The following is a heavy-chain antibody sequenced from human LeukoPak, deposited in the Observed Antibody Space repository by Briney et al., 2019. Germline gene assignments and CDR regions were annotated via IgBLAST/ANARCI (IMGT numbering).Heavy chain of an antibody. CDR2: ISANDGNT. V-gene: IGHV1-18*01. D-gene: IGHD3-10*01. CDR1: GYTLTSYA. Sequence: ASVRVSCKASGYTLTSYAISWVRQATGQGLEWMGWISANDGNTDYPQKLQGRVTMTTDTSTSTAYMELRSLRSDDTAVYYCARESHVTREDYWGQGTLVTVSS. J-gene: IGHJ4*02. CDR3: ARESHVTREDY.